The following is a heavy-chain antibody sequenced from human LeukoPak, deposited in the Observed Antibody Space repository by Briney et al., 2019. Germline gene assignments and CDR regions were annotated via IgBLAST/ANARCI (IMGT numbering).Heavy chain of an antibody. J-gene: IGHJ4*02. Sequence: SETLSLTCAVYGGSFSGYYWSWIRQPPGKGLEWIGEINHSGSTNYNPSLKSRVTISVDTSKNQFSLKLSSVTAADTAVYYCARAGGSSWYSGGMDYWGQGTLVTVSS. CDR2: INHSGST. D-gene: IGHD6-13*01. CDR1: GGSFSGYY. V-gene: IGHV4-34*01. CDR3: ARAGGSSWYSGGMDY.